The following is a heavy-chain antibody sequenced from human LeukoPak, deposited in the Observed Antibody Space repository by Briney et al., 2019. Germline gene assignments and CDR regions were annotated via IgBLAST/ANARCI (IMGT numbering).Heavy chain of an antibody. J-gene: IGHJ6*02. CDR3: ARNNGMDV. CDR2: VNRDGSET. CDR1: GFTLSNHW. V-gene: IGHV3-7*03. Sequence: GGSLRLSCATSGFTLSNHWMTWVRQVPGRGPEWVANVNRDGSETYYLDSVKGRFTISKDNAKNSLYLQMNSMRAEDTALYHCARNNGMDVWGQGTTVIVSS.